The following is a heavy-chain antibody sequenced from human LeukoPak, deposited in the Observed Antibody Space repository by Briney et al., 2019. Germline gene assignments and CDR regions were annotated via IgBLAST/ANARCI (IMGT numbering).Heavy chain of an antibody. J-gene: IGHJ5*02. CDR1: GFTFSGSA. CDR2: IRTKDKSYAT. CDR3: TRTTVTMADWFDP. Sequence: GGSLRLSCAASGFTFSGSAMHWVRQASGKGLEWVGRIRTKDKSYATEYAASVKGRFIISRDDLKNTAYLQMNSLKIEDTAVYYCTRTTVTMADWFDPWGQGTLVTVSS. D-gene: IGHD4-17*01. V-gene: IGHV3-73*01.